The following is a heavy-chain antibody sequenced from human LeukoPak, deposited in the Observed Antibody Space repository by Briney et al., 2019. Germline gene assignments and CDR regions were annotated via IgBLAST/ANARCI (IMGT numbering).Heavy chain of an antibody. J-gene: IGHJ4*02. Sequence: PSETLSLTCTVSGGSISPYYWSWIRQPPGKGLEYIGYISYTGSTNSNPSLKSRLTISVDTSKNQFSLKLRSVTAADTALYYCARIHDYGDYAFDRWGQVTLVTVSS. CDR1: GGSISPYY. V-gene: IGHV4-59*08. CDR2: ISYTGST. D-gene: IGHD4-17*01. CDR3: ARIHDYGDYAFDR.